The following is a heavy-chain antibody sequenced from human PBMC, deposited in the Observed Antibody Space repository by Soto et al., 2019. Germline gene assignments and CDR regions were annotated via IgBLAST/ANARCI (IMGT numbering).Heavy chain of an antibody. CDR1: GLISSAYD. CDR3: ARDADRLTVSDAFDI. CDR2: ISSSSSYT. Sequence: GGSLRLSCAASGLISSAYDMSWIRRAPGKGLEWVSYISSSSSYTNYADSVKGRFTISRDNAKNSLYLQMNSLRAEDTSVYYCARDADRLTVSDAFDICGRGT. D-gene: IGHD3-9*01. J-gene: IGHJ3*02. V-gene: IGHV3-11*05.